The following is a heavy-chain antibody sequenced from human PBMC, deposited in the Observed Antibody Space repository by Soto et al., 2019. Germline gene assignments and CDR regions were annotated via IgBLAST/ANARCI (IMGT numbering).Heavy chain of an antibody. CDR3: AKDYSTVTTDPLSVVLLDY. D-gene: IGHD4-17*01. V-gene: IGHV3-23*01. J-gene: IGHJ4*02. CDR2: ITSDGRT. Sequence: PGGSLRLSCAASGFTFSSYAMSWVRQAPGKGLEWVPIITSDGRTYYADSVKGRFTISRDNSKNTVYLQMNSLRAEDTAVYYCAKDYSTVTTDPLSVVLLDYWGQGALVTVSS. CDR1: GFTFSSYA.